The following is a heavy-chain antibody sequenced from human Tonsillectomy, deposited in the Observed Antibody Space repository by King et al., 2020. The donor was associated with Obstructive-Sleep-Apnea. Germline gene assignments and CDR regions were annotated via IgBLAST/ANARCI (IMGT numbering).Heavy chain of an antibody. J-gene: IGHJ4*02. D-gene: IGHD3-10*01. V-gene: IGHV4-30-4*01. Sequence: HVQLQESGPGLVKPSQTLSLTCTVSGGSISSGDYYWGWIRQPPGKGLECIGFIYYTGNTYYNPSLKSRLTISRDTSKNQFSLRLSSVTAADTAVYYCARDLYGSRSYFMTAFDYWGQGTLVTVSS. CDR1: GGSISSGDYY. CDR2: IYYTGNT. CDR3: ARDLYGSRSYFMTAFDY.